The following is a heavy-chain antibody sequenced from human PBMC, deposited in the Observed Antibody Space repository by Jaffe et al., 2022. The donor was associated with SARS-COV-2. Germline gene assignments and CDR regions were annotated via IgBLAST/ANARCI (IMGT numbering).Heavy chain of an antibody. CDR1: GFSLSTSGVG. Sequence: QITLKESGPTLVKPTQTLTLTCTFSGFSLSTSGVGVGWIRQPPGKALEWLALIYWDDDKRYSPSLKSRLTITKDTSKNQVVLTMTNMDPVDTATYYCARTIAAAGQLPGGMDVWGQGTTVTVSS. J-gene: IGHJ6*02. CDR2: IYWDDDK. V-gene: IGHV2-5*02. CDR3: ARTIAAAGQLPGGMDV. D-gene: IGHD6-13*01.